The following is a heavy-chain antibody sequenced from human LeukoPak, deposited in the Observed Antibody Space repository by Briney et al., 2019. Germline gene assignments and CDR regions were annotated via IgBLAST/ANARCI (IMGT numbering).Heavy chain of an antibody. CDR1: GYTFTSYG. D-gene: IGHD3-22*01. CDR3: ARFSREYYYDSSGYYLGEWFDP. Sequence: ASVKVSCKASGYTFTSYGISWVRQAPGRGLEWMGWISAYNGNTNYAQKLQGRVTMTTDTSTSTAYMELRSLRSDDTAVYYCARFSREYYYDSSGYYLGEWFDPWGQGTLVTVSS. V-gene: IGHV1-18*01. J-gene: IGHJ5*02. CDR2: ISAYNGNT.